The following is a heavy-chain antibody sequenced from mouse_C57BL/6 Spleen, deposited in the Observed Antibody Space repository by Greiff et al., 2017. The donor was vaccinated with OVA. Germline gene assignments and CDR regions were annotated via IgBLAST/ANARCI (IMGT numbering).Heavy chain of an antibody. V-gene: IGHV1-42*01. CDR3: ARGLRPWFAY. Sequence: VQLQQSGPELVKPGASVKISCKASGYSFTGYYMNWVKQSPEKSLEWIGEINPSTGGTTYNQKFKAKATLTVDKSSSTAYMQLKSLTSEDSAVYYCARGLRPWFAYWGQGTLGTVAA. J-gene: IGHJ3*01. CDR2: INPSTGGT. D-gene: IGHD2-4*01. CDR1: GYSFTGYY.